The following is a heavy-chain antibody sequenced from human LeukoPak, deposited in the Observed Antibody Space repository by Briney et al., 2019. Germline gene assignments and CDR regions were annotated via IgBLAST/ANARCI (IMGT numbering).Heavy chain of an antibody. CDR2: IYYSGST. CDR1: GGSISSSSYY. CDR3: AFTYYGSGSYPFENYFDY. V-gene: IGHV4-39*01. Sequence: SETLSLTCTVSGGSISSSSYYWGWIRQPPGKGLEWVGSIYYSGSTYYNPSLKSRVTISVDTSKNQFSLKLSSVTAADTAVYYCAFTYYGSGSYPFENYFDYWGQGTLVTVSS. J-gene: IGHJ4*02. D-gene: IGHD3-10*01.